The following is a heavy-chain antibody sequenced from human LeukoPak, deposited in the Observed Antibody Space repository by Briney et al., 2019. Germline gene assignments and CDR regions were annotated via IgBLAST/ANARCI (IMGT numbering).Heavy chain of an antibody. CDR3: ARLAAAGHSDY. CDR1: EFTFGTYA. Sequence: GGSLRLSCSASEFTFGTYAMLWVRQAPGKGLEYVSAISSNGRDTYYAASVRGRFSISRVNSNNTLYLQMSSLRPEDTAMYYCARLAAAGHSDYWGQGSLVAVSS. D-gene: IGHD6-13*01. J-gene: IGHJ4*02. CDR2: ISSNGRDT. V-gene: IGHV3-64D*06.